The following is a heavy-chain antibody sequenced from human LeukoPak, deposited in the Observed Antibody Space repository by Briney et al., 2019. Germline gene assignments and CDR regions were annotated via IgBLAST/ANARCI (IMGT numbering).Heavy chain of an antibody. J-gene: IGHJ6*03. D-gene: IGHD2-2*02. CDR2: INPNSGGT. CDR1: GYTFTGYY. CDR3: ARDRPGYCSSTSCYTSPGYYYYMDV. Sequence: ASVKVSCKASGYTFTGYYMHWVRQAPGLGLEWMGWINPNSGGTNYAQKFQGRVTMTRDTSISTAYMELSRLRSDDTAVYYCARDRPGYCSSTSCYTSPGYYYYMDVWGKGTTVTVSS. V-gene: IGHV1-2*02.